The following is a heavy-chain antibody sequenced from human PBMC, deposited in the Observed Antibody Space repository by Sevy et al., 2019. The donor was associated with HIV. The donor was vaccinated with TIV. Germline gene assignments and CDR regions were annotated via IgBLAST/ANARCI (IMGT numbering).Heavy chain of an antibody. CDR1: GFTFSANW. J-gene: IGHJ4*02. V-gene: IGHV3-7*01. D-gene: IGHD3-16*01. CDR2: IKADGSDK. CDR3: AHETFGRFES. Sequence: GGSLRLSCAASGFTFSANWMNWVRQAPGKGLEWVAIIKADGSDKDYVDSVEGRFTISRDNAKNILFLQMNSLRVEDTAVYYCAHETFGRFESWGQGTLVTVSS.